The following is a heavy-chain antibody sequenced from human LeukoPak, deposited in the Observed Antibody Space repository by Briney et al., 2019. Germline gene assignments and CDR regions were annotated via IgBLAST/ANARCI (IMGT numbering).Heavy chain of an antibody. CDR1: GYTFTSYA. V-gene: IGHV1-3*01. D-gene: IGHD6-25*01. CDR3: VRGPPRLNWFDP. J-gene: IGHJ5*02. Sequence: ASVKVSCKASGYTFTSYAMHWVRQAPGHRLEWVGWINAGNGNTKYSQKVQGRVTITRDTSASTAYMVLSSLRSEDTAMYFCVRGPPRLNWFDPWGQGTLVTVSS. CDR2: INAGNGNT.